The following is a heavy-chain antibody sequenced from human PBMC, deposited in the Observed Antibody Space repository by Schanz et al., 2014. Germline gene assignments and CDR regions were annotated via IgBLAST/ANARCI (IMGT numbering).Heavy chain of an antibody. CDR1: GFTFSSYS. CDR2: IWSDGTNE. J-gene: IGHJ6*03. Sequence: VQLVESGGDLVQPGGSLRLSCTASGFTFSSYSMNWVRQAPGKGLEWVAVIWSDGTNEYYADSVKGRFTISGDSSKYTVYLQMNSLRADDTAVYYCAKGPYYYYYMDVWGNGTTVTVSS. CDR3: AKGPYYYYYMDV. V-gene: IGHV3-33*08.